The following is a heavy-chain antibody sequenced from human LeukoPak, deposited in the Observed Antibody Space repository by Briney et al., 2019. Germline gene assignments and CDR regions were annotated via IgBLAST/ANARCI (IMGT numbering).Heavy chain of an antibody. J-gene: IGHJ4*02. CDR3: ARGRRGRPFDY. CDR1: GGSFSGYY. D-gene: IGHD6-25*01. Sequence: SETLSLTCAVYGGSFSGYYWSWICQPPGKGLEWIGEINHSGSTNYNPSLKSRVTISVDTSKNQFSLKLSSVTAADTAVYYCARGRRGRPFDYWGQGTLVTVSS. V-gene: IGHV4-34*01. CDR2: INHSGST.